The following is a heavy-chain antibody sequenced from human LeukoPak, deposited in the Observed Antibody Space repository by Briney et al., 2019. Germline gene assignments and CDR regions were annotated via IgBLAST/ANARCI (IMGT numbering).Heavy chain of an antibody. J-gene: IGHJ6*03. Sequence: GGSLRLSCAASGFTFSGYSMNWVRQAPGKGLEWVSYISGTSGTIYNADSVTGRFTISRDNAKNSLYLQMNSLRAEDTGLYFCARGQGDFWSGSYYYYYMDVWGKGTTVTVSS. CDR2: ISGTSGTI. V-gene: IGHV3-48*04. CDR3: ARGQGDFWSGSYYYYYMDV. CDR1: GFTFSGYS. D-gene: IGHD3-3*01.